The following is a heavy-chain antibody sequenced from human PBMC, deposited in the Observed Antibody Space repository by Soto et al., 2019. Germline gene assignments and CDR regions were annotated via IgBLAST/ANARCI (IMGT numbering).Heavy chain of an antibody. D-gene: IGHD2-2*01. Sequence: SETLSLTCAVYGGSLSGYYWSWIRQPPGKGQEWIGEINHSGSTNYNPSLKSRVTISVDTSKNQFSLKLSSVTAADTAVYYCARGRGYCSSTSCRRSYYYYYMDVWGKGTTVTVSS. CDR1: GGSLSGYY. CDR2: INHSGST. CDR3: ARGRGYCSSTSCRRSYYYYYMDV. V-gene: IGHV4-34*01. J-gene: IGHJ6*03.